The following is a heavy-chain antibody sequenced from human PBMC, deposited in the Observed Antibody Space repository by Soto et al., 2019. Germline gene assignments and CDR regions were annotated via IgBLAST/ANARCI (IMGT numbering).Heavy chain of an antibody. CDR2: IYYSGST. CDR1: GGSISSGGYY. CDR3: SRSARGSGSYYNVAQAY. V-gene: IGHV4-31*03. Sequence: SETLSLTCTVSGGSISSGGYYWSWIRQHPGKGLEWIGYIYYSGSTYYNPSLKSRVTISVDTSKNQFSLKMSSVTAADTSVYYCSRSARGSGSYYNVAQAYWGQGTLVTVSS. J-gene: IGHJ4*02. D-gene: IGHD3-10*01.